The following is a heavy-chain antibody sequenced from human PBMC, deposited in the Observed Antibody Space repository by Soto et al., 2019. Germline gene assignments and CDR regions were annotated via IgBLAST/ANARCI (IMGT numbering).Heavy chain of an antibody. CDR3: ARASYYDFWSGKNYYYGMDV. D-gene: IGHD3-3*01. Sequence: PGGSLRLSCAASGFTFSSYGMHWVRQAPGKGLEWVAVIWYDGSNKYYADSVKGRFTISRDNSKNTLYLQMNSLRAEDTAVYYCARASYYDFWSGKNYYYGMDVWGQGTTVTVSS. CDR2: IWYDGSNK. CDR1: GFTFSSYG. J-gene: IGHJ6*02. V-gene: IGHV3-33*01.